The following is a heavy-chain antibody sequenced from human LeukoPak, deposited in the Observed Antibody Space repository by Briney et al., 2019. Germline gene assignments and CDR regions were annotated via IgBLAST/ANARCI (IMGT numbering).Heavy chain of an antibody. J-gene: IGHJ4*02. CDR2: INPNSGGT. CDR3: ASVTYYDSSGYYLGDY. CDR1: GYTFTAYY. D-gene: IGHD3-22*01. V-gene: IGHV1-2*06. Sequence: ASVKVSCKASGYTFTAYYIHWVRHAPGQGLEWMGRINPNSGGTNYAQKFQGRVTMTRDTSISTAYMELSRLKSDDTAVYYCASVTYYDSSGYYLGDYWGQGTLVTVSS.